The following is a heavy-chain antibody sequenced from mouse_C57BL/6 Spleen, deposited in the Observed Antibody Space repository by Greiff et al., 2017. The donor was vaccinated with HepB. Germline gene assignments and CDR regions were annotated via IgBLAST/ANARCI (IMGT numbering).Heavy chain of an antibody. Sequence: EVKLQESGGGLVKPGGSLKLSCAASGFTFSDYGMHWVRQAPEKGLEWVAYISSGSSTIYYADTVKGRFTISRDNAKNTLFLQMTSLRSEDTAMYYCAFWGYYAMDYWGQGTSVTVSS. D-gene: IGHD4-1*01. J-gene: IGHJ4*01. CDR1: GFTFSDYG. V-gene: IGHV5-17*01. CDR2: ISSGSSTI. CDR3: AFWGYYAMDY.